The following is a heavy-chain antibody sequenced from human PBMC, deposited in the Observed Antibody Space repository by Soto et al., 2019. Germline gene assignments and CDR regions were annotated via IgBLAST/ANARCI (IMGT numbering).Heavy chain of an antibody. CDR3: ARGNKGPGHYGPGSQGWYGP. J-gene: IGHJ5*02. CDR2: IIPVTETP. D-gene: IGHD3-10*01. Sequence: QVQLVQSGAEVKKPGSSVRVCCKVSGGTFISHAINWLRQAPGQGLEWMGVIIPVTETPNNAEKFQGRVTITADKATTTVYMELSSLTFDDTAVYFCARGNKGPGHYGPGSQGWYGPWGQGTLVTVSS. CDR1: GGTFISHA. V-gene: IGHV1-69*06.